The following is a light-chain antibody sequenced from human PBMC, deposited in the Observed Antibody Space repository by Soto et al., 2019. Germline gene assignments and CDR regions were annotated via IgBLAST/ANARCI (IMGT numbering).Light chain of an antibody. J-gene: IGLJ2*01. CDR1: SSDVGGYNY. Sequence: QSVLTQPASVSGSPGQSITISCTGTSSDVGGYNYVSWYQHHPDNAPKLMIYEVSNRPSGVSNRFSGSKSGNTASLTISGLQAEDEADYYCASYTTRHVVFGGGTQLTVL. CDR3: ASYTTRHVV. CDR2: EVS. V-gene: IGLV2-14*01.